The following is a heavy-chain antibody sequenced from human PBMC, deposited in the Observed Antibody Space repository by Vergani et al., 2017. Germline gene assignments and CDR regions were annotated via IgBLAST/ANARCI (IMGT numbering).Heavy chain of an antibody. CDR1: GITFKNAW. CDR2: IRSKNDGGTA. CDR3: YTDYHDY. Sequence: EVQVVESGGGLIKPGGSLRLSCVVSGITFKNAWINWFRQAPGKGLEWIGLIRSKNDGGTADYAAPLKGRFTISRDDSKDSAFLLVNNLKTEETAGYFCYTDYHDYWGKGNLVNVSS. J-gene: IGHJ4*02. V-gene: IGHV3-15*01. D-gene: IGHD2-2*02.